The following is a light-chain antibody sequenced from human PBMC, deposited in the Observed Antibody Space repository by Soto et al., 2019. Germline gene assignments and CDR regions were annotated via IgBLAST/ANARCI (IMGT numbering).Light chain of an antibody. CDR1: SSDVGGYDY. CDR2: EVN. CDR3: SSYAGSDNLV. V-gene: IGLV2-8*01. Sequence: QSVLTQPPSASGSPGQSVTISCTGTSSDVGGYDYVSWYQQHPGKAPKLMIYEVNKRPPGVPDRFSGSKSGNTASLTVSGLQVEDEADYYCSSYAGSDNLVFGTGTKVTVL. J-gene: IGLJ1*01.